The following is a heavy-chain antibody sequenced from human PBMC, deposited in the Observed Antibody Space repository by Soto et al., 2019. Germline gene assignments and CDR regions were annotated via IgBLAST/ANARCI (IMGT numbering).Heavy chain of an antibody. CDR1: GGTFSSYT. Sequence: SVKVSCKACGGTFSSYTISWVRQAPGQGLEWMGRIIPILGIANYAQKFQGRVTITADKSTSTAYMELSSLRSEDTAVYYCASDLYCSGGSCYSGRSYYYYMDVWGKGTTVTGSS. D-gene: IGHD2-15*01. J-gene: IGHJ6*03. CDR3: ASDLYCSGGSCYSGRSYYYYMDV. CDR2: IIPILGIA. V-gene: IGHV1-69*02.